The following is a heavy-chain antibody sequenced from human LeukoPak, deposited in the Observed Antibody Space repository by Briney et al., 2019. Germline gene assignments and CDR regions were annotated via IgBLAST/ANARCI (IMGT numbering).Heavy chain of an antibody. CDR3: ASLRGY. J-gene: IGHJ4*02. CDR1: GFTFSSYS. Sequence: GGSLRLSCAASGFTFSSYSMNWVRQAPGKGLEWVSYISSSSSTIYYADSVKGRFTISRDNAKNSLCLQMNSLRAEDTAVYYCASLRGYWAQGPLVTVSS. V-gene: IGHV3-48*01. CDR2: ISSSSSTI.